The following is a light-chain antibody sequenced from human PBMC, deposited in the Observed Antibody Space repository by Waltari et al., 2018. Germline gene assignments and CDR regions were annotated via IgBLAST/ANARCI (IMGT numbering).Light chain of an antibody. Sequence: SNVLTQPPSVSVAPGQTARIVCGGNYLGSESVHWYQQKAGQAPVLVVYDNRDRPSGVPERFSGSDAGDTATLTITRVEAGDEAYYYCQVWDSTTDHVVFGGGTKLTVL. J-gene: IGLJ2*01. CDR3: QVWDSTTDHVV. V-gene: IGLV3-21*02. CDR2: DNR. CDR1: YLGSES.